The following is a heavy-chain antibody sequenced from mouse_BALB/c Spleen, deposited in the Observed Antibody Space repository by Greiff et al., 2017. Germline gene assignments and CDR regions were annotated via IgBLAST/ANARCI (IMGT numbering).Heavy chain of an antibody. Sequence: DVKLQESGPSLVKPSQTLSLTCSVTGDSITSGYWNWIRKFPGNKLEYLGYISYSGSTYYNPSLKSRISITRDTSKNQYYLQLNSVTTEDTATYYCAREGILWGYAMDYWGQGTSVTVSS. D-gene: IGHD1-1*02. V-gene: IGHV3-8*02. CDR2: ISYSGST. CDR1: GDSITSGY. CDR3: AREGILWGYAMDY. J-gene: IGHJ4*01.